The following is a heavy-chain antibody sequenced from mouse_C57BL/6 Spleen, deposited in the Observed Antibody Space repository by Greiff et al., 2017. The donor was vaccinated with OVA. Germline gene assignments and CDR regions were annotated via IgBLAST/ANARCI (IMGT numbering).Heavy chain of an antibody. V-gene: IGHV1-55*01. Sequence: QVQLQQPGAELVKPGASVKMSCKASGYTFTSYWIPWVKQRPGQGLEWIGEIYPGSGSTNYNEKFKSKATLTVDTSSSTAYMQLSSLTSEDSAVYYYATAIAAVVNEEDLDYWGQGTTLTVSS. CDR2: IYPGSGST. CDR1: GYTFTSYW. D-gene: IGHD1-1*01. CDR3: ATAIAAVVNEEDLDY. J-gene: IGHJ2*01.